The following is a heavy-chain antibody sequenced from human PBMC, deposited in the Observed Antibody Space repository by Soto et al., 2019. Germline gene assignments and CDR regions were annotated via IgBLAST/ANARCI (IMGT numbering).Heavy chain of an antibody. V-gene: IGHV3-30*18. CDR1: GFTFSSYG. CDR2: ISYDGSNK. CDR3: AKELRYGYPPDASDI. J-gene: IGHJ3*02. Sequence: PGGSLRLSCAASGFTFSSYGMHWVRQAPGKGLEWVAVISYDGSNKYYADSVKGRFTISRDNSKNTLYLQMNSLRAEDTAVYYCAKELRYGYPPDASDIRGTGPMVTVAS. D-gene: IGHD5-18*01.